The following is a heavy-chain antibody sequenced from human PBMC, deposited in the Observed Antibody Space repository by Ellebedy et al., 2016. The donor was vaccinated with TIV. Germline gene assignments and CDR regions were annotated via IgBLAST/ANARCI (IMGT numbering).Heavy chain of an antibody. Sequence: AASVKVSCKASGYTFTSYYMHWVRQAPGQGLEWMGIINPSGGSTSYAQKFQGRVTMTRDTSTSTVYMELSSLRSEDTAVYYCARDRARGFGEPSSAYYFDYWGQGTLVTVSS. D-gene: IGHD3-10*01. CDR2: INPSGGST. J-gene: IGHJ4*02. CDR1: GYTFTSYY. CDR3: ARDRARGFGEPSSAYYFDY. V-gene: IGHV1-46*01.